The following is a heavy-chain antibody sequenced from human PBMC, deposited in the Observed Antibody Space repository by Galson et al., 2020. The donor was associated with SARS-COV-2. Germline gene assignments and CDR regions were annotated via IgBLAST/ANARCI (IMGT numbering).Heavy chain of an antibody. D-gene: IGHD3-3*01. J-gene: IGHJ4*02. CDR3: ARDSPGYYDFLSGYQKHPYFDF. CDR2: ISGTDTST. CDR1: GFTFSHYA. Sequence: GGSLRLYCAASGFTFSHYAMAWVRLAPGKGLEWVSTISGTDTSTYYTDSVKGRFTISRDNSKNTLYLQMNSLRAEDTAIYFCARDSPGYYDFLSGYQKHPYFDFWGQGTLLIVSS. V-gene: IGHV3-23*01.